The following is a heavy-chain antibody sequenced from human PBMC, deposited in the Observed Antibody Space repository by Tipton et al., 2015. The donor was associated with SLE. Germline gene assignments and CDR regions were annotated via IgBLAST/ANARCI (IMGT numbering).Heavy chain of an antibody. J-gene: IGHJ4*02. CDR2: IYTSGST. D-gene: IGHD6-19*01. CDR1: GGSISSGSYY. Sequence: TLSLTCTVSGGSISSGSYYWSWIRQPAGKGLEWIGYIYTSGSTNYNPSLKSRVTISVDTSKNQFSLKLSSVTAADTAVYHCARGITVAGTGGFDYWGQGTLVTVSS. CDR3: ARGITVAGTGGFDY. V-gene: IGHV4-61*09.